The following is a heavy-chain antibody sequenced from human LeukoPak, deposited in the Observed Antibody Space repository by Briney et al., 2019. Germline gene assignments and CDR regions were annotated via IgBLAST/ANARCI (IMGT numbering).Heavy chain of an antibody. CDR1: GGTFSSYA. J-gene: IGHJ6*02. V-gene: IGHV1-18*01. D-gene: IGHD3-9*01. CDR3: ARVPVLRYFDWLRDYYYGMDV. Sequence: ASVKVSCKASGGTFSSYAISWVRQAPGQGLEWMGWISAYNGNTNYAQKLQGRVTMTTDTSTSTAYMELRSLRSDDTAVYYCARVPVLRYFDWLRDYYYGMDVWGQGTTVTVSS. CDR2: ISAYNGNT.